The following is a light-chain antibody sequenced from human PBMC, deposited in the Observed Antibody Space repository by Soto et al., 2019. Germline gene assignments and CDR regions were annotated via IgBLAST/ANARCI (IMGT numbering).Light chain of an antibody. V-gene: IGLV2-11*01. CDR1: SSDVGGYNY. CDR2: DVS. CDR3: CSYAGSCS. J-gene: IGLJ2*01. Sequence: QSALTQPRSVSGSPGQSVTISCTGTSSDVGGYNYVSWYQQHPGKAPKLMIYDVSKRPSGVPDRFSGSKSGNTASLTISGLQAEDEADYYCCSYAGSCSFGGGTKLTVL.